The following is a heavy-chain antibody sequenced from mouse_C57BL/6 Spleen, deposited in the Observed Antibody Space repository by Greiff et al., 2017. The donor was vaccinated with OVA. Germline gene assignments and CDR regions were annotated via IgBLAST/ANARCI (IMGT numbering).Heavy chain of an antibody. CDR2: IYPGSGST. CDR1: GYTFTSYW. CDR3: ARDDGNYPGFDD. D-gene: IGHD2-1*01. V-gene: IGHV1-55*01. Sequence: QVQLQQPGAELVKPGASVKMSCKASGYTFTSYWITWVKQRPGQGLEWIGDIYPGSGSTNYTEKFKSKATLTVDTSSSTAYLQLSSLTAEDSAVYYCARDDGNYPGFDDWGQGTTLTVSS. J-gene: IGHJ2*01.